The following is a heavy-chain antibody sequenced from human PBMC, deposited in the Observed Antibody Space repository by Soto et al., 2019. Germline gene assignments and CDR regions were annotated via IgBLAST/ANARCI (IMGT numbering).Heavy chain of an antibody. J-gene: IGHJ5*02. CDR2: IYHSGST. Sequence: QVQLQESGPGLVKPSGTLSLTCAVSGGSISSTNWWSWVRQPPGKGLEWIGEIYHSGSTNYNPSLKSRVTLSVDNSKNQFSLKLSSVTAADTAVYYCARPYDYSSTWFDPWGQGTLATVSS. CDR3: ARPYDYSSTWFDP. D-gene: IGHD4-4*01. CDR1: GGSISSTNW. V-gene: IGHV4-4*02.